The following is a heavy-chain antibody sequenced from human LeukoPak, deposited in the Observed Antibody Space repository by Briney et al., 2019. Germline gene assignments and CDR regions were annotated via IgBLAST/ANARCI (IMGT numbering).Heavy chain of an antibody. D-gene: IGHD3-22*01. CDR1: DVSINSSY. CDR2: IHTSGST. CDR3: ARDRYYYDSSGYYQLDY. V-gene: IGHV4-4*07. J-gene: IGHJ4*02. Sequence: SETLSLTCSVSDVSINSSYWSWIRQPPGKGLEWIGRIHTSGSTNYNPSLKSRVTMSVDTSKNQFSLKLSSVTAADTAVYYCARDRYYYDSSGYYQLDYWGQGTLVTVSS.